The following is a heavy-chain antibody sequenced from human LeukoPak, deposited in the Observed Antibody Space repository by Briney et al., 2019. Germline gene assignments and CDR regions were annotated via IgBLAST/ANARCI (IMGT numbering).Heavy chain of an antibody. J-gene: IGHJ6*03. V-gene: IGHV4-59*01. Sequence: SETLSLTCTVSGGSISSYYWSWIRQPPGKGLGWIGYIYYSGSTNYNPSLKSRVTISVDTSKNQFSLKLSSVTAADTAVYYCARVLGLTGDFSYYYYMDVWGKGTTVTVSS. CDR2: IYYSGST. CDR3: ARVLGLTGDFSYYYYMDV. CDR1: GGSISSYY. D-gene: IGHD3-9*01.